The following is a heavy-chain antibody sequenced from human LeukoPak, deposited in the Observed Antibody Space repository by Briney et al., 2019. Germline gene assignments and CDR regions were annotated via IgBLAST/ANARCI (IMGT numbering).Heavy chain of an antibody. CDR2: IRGSSTTI. V-gene: IGHV3-48*01. Sequence: GGSLRLSCAASGFSFSTSSMSWVRQTPGKGLEWISYIRGSSTTIYYADSVKGRFTISRDNARNSLYLQMNGLRAEDTGVYFCARDARSHCGTDACYGPYFDYWGQGSLVTVSS. D-gene: IGHD2-2*01. J-gene: IGHJ4*02. CDR3: ARDARSHCGTDACYGPYFDY. CDR1: GFSFSTSS.